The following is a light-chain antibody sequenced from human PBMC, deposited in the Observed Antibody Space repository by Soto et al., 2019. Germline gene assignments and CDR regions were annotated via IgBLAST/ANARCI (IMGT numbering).Light chain of an antibody. J-gene: IGKJ1*01. V-gene: IGKV1-27*01. Sequence: DIQMTPSPSTLSGSVGDRVTITCRASQGISNYLAWYQQKPGKVPKLLIYAASTLQSGVPSRFSGSGSGTDFTLTISSLQPEDVATYYCQKYNSAPQTFGQGTKVDIK. CDR2: AAS. CDR3: QKYNSAPQT. CDR1: QGISNY.